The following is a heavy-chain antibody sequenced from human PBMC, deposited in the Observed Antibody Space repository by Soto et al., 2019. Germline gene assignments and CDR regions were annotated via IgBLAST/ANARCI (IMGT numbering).Heavy chain of an antibody. CDR1: GFSLSTSGVG. D-gene: IGHD6-13*01. J-gene: IGHJ4*02. CDR2: IYWDDDK. CDR3: AHSYSSSWHVLFDY. Sequence: QITLKESGPTLVKPTQPLTLTCTFSGFSLSTSGVGVGWIRQPPGKALEWLALIYWDDDKRYSPFLKSRLTTXKXPXXNPVVLTMTNMDPVDTAPYYCAHSYSSSWHVLFDYWGQGTLVTASS. V-gene: IGHV2-5*02.